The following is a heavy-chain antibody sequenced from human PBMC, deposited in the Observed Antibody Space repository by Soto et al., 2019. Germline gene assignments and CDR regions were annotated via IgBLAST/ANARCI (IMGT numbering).Heavy chain of an antibody. CDR1: GGSISSGGYS. CDR2: IYHSGST. D-gene: IGHD6-19*01. Sequence: QLQLQESGSGLVKPSQTLSLTCAVSGGSISSGGYSWSWIRQPPGKGLELIGYIYHSGSTYYNPSLKSRVTLSVERSKNQFSLKLSSVTAADTAVYYCARSSGWYGEFDYWGQGTLVTVSS. J-gene: IGHJ4*02. CDR3: ARSSGWYGEFDY. V-gene: IGHV4-30-2*01.